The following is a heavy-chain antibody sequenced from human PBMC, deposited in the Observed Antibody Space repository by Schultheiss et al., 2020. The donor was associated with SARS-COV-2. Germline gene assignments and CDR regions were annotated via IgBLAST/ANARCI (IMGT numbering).Heavy chain of an antibody. Sequence: GGSLRLSCAASGFTFSSYAMSWVRQAPGKGLEWVSAISNSGSNTYYADSVKGRFTISRDNSKNTLYLQMNSLRAEDTAVYYCARDPGFCSGGKCYSPYKFGMDVWGQGTTVTVSS. V-gene: IGHV3-23*01. D-gene: IGHD2-15*01. CDR3: ARDPGFCSGGKCYSPYKFGMDV. CDR1: GFTFSSYA. J-gene: IGHJ6*02. CDR2: ISNSGSNT.